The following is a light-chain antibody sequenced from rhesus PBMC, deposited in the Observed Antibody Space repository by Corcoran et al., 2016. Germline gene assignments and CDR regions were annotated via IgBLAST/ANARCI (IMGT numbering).Light chain of an antibody. CDR3: QHSHGTPYN. CDR1: ENINNY. Sequence: DIQMTQSPSSLSASVGDRVTITCRASENINNYLHWYQQKPGNAPKLLILAASTLKSGVPSRISGSGSCTDYTFAISSLQPADVATYYCQHSHGTPYNFSQVTKVEIK. J-gene: IGKJ2*01. V-gene: IGKV1-74*01. CDR2: AAS.